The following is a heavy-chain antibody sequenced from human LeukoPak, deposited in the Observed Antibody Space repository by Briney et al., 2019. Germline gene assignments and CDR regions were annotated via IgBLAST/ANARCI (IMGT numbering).Heavy chain of an antibody. CDR2: IYYTGST. V-gene: IGHV4-59*01. CDR3: ARVGVAGPYYFDY. D-gene: IGHD6-19*01. J-gene: IGHJ4*02. Sequence: SETLSLTCAVSGGSISYYYWSWIRQPPGKGLEWIGYIYYTGSTNYNPSLKSRVTISVDTSKNRFSLGLSSVTAADTAVYFCARVGVAGPYYFDYWGQGTLVTVSS. CDR1: GGSISYYY.